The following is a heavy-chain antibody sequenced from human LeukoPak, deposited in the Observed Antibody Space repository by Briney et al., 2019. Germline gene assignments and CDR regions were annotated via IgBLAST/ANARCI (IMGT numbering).Heavy chain of an antibody. CDR2: ISGRATTT. Sequence: GGSLRLSCAASGFTFRSYAMSWVRQAPGKGLEWVSGISGRATTTHYADSVMGRFTISRDNSKNTLDLQMSSLRAEDTAVYYCAKDFLYNVVDYWGQGTLVAVSS. D-gene: IGHD3-10*01. J-gene: IGHJ4*02. V-gene: IGHV3-23*01. CDR1: GFTFRSYA. CDR3: AKDFLYNVVDY.